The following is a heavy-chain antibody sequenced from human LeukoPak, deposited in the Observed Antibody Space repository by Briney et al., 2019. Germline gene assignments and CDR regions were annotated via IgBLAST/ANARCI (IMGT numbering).Heavy chain of an antibody. V-gene: IGHV3-23*01. Sequence: PGGSLRLSCAASDFSFITYAMSWVRQAPGKGLEWVSTISGGSDATYYADSVKGRFTISRDNSKNTLYLQMNSLRAEDTAVYYCAKPHFDDWGQGTLVTVSS. CDR2: ISGGSDAT. CDR3: AKPHFDD. CDR1: DFSFITYA. J-gene: IGHJ4*02.